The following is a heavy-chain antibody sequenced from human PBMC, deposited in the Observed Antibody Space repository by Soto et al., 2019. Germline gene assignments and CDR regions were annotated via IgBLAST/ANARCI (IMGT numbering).Heavy chain of an antibody. J-gene: IGHJ3*02. Sequence: QVQLVQSGAEVKKPGASVKVSYKASGYTFTKFGISWVRQAPGQGLEWLGWLSTYREDRNYAQRVQDRVSMTTDTSTSTAYMELRTLISDDTAVYYCARISLGPAPTDAFDIWGQGTMVTVSS. CDR3: ARISLGPAPTDAFDI. CDR1: GYTFTKFG. V-gene: IGHV1-18*01. CDR2: LSTYREDR. D-gene: IGHD1-26*01.